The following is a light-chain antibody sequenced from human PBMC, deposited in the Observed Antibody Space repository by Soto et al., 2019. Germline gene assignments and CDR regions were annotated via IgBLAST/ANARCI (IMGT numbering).Light chain of an antibody. J-gene: IGKJ2*01. V-gene: IGKV3-15*01. CDR3: QQYNNWPYT. Sequence: EIVMTQSPATLAVSPGERAALSCRASQSVSSNFAWYQQKPGQAPRLLIYGASSRATGTPAMFSGSGSGTEFTLTISSLQSEDFAFYYCQQYNNWPYTFGLGTKLEMK. CDR1: QSVSSN. CDR2: GAS.